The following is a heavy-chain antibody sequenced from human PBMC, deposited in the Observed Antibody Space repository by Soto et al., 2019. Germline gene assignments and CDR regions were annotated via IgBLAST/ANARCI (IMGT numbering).Heavy chain of an antibody. D-gene: IGHD2-15*01. CDR1: GFTFSRLA. V-gene: IGHV3-21*01. Sequence: EVHLVESGGGLVKPGGSLRLSCTVSGFTFSRLAMNWVRQAPGKGLEWVASISTGGRYIYYADSVKGRFTVSRDNAKESLYLQMDRLTGEDTAIYYCVTNVVVVSAAESWGQGTLVTVSS. CDR3: VTNVVVVSAAES. CDR2: ISTGGRYI. J-gene: IGHJ5*02.